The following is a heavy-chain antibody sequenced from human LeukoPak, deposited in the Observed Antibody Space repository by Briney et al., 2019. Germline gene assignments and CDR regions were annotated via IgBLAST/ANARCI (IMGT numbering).Heavy chain of an antibody. D-gene: IGHD2-2*01. V-gene: IGHV3-48*03. CDR1: GFTFSSYE. CDR3: ARGSCSSTSCYPYYYYYMDV. J-gene: IGHJ6*03. Sequence: GGSLRLSCAASGFTFSSYEMNWVRQAPGKGLEWVSYISHGVSTIYYADSVKGRFTISRDNSKNSLYLQMNSLRAEDTAVYYCARGSCSSTSCYPYYYYYMDVWGKGTTVTISS. CDR2: ISHGVSTI.